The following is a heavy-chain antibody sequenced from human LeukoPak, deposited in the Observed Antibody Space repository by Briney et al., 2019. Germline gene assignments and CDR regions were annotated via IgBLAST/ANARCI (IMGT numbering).Heavy chain of an antibody. CDR2: IYYSGST. J-gene: IGHJ6*03. CDR1: GGSISSSSYY. CDR3: ARDRRGLVDELYYYYYMDV. Sequence: SETLSLTCTVSGGSISSSSYYWGWIRQPPGKGLEWIGSIYYSGSTYYNPSLKSRVTISVDTSKNQFSLKLSSVTAADTAVYYCARDRRGLVDELYYYYYMDVWGKGTTVTISS. V-gene: IGHV4-39*02. D-gene: IGHD6-19*01.